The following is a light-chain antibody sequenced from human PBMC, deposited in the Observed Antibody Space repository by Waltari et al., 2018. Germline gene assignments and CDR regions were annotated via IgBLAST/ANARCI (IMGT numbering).Light chain of an antibody. CDR2: GAS. Sequence: EIVMTQSPATLSVSPGERAPLSCRASQSVSRNLAWYQPKPGQAPRLLIYGASTRATGIPARFSGSGSGTGFTLTISSLQSEDFAVYYCQQYNNWPPRITFGQGTRLEIK. V-gene: IGKV3-15*01. CDR3: QQYNNWPPRIT. J-gene: IGKJ5*01. CDR1: QSVSRN.